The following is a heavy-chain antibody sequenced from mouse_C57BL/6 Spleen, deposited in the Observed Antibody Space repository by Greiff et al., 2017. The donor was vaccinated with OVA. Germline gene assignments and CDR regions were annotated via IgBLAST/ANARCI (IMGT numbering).Heavy chain of an antibody. V-gene: IGHV1-39*01. Sequence: EVQRVESGPELVKPGASVKISCKASGYSFTDYNMNWVKQSNGKSLEWIGVINPNYGTTSYNQKFKGKATLTVDQSSSTAYMQLNSLTSEDSAVYYCARNSYYGSSYYWYFDVWGTGTTVTVSS. D-gene: IGHD1-1*01. CDR3: ARNSYYGSSYYWYFDV. CDR2: INPNYGTT. CDR1: GYSFTDYN. J-gene: IGHJ1*03.